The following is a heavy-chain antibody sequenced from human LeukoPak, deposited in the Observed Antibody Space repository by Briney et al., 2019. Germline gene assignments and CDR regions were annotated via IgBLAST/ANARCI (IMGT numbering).Heavy chain of an antibody. CDR3: AKESEEQQVLGEASLDH. V-gene: IGHV3-30*02. CDR1: GFIFSNYG. Sequence: PGGSLRLSCVASGFIFSNYGMHWVRQAPGKGLEWVAFIRYDGKTIYYADSVKGRFTVSRDNSKNTVFLQMNSLRREDTAFYHCAKESEEQQVLGEASLDHWGRGTLVTVSS. CDR2: IRYDGKTI. J-gene: IGHJ2*01. D-gene: IGHD6-13*01.